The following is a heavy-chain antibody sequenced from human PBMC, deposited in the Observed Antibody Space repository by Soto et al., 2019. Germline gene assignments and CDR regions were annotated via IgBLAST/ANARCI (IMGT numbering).Heavy chain of an antibody. D-gene: IGHD6-19*01. V-gene: IGHV3-33*01. CDR3: ARVPGYSSGWYWYFDL. CDR2: IWYGGSNK. CDR1: GFTFSSYG. Sequence: QVQLVESGGGVVQPGRSLRLSCAASGFTFSSYGMHWVRQAPGKGLEWVAVIWYGGSNKYYADSVKGRFTISRDNSKNTLYLQMNSLRAEDTAVYYCARVPGYSSGWYWYFDLWGRGTLVTVSS. J-gene: IGHJ2*01.